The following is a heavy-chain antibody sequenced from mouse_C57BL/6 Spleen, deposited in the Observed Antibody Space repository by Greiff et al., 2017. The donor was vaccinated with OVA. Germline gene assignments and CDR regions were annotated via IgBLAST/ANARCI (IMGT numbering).Heavy chain of an antibody. D-gene: IGHD1-1*01. CDR1: GYTFTDYY. CDR3: ARRDTTVVEGYFDV. Sequence: EVQLQQSGPVLVKPWASVKMSCKASGYTFTDYYMNWVKQSHGKSLEWIGVINPYNGGTSYNQKFKGKATLTVDKSSSTAYMELNSLTSEDSAVYYCARRDTTVVEGYFDVWGTGTTVTVSS. CDR2: INPYNGGT. V-gene: IGHV1-19*01. J-gene: IGHJ1*03.